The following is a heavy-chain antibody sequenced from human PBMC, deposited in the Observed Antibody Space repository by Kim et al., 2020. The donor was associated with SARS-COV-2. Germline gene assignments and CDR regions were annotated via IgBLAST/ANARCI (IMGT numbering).Heavy chain of an antibody. CDR1: GYTFTSYA. Sequence: ASVKVSCKASGYTFTSYAMNWVRQAPGQGLEWMGWINTNTGNPTYAQGFTGRFVFSLDTSVSTAYLQISSLKAEDTAVYYCARDRPVGWGIVGAPATPTSFDYWGQGTLVTVSS. CDR2: INTNTGNP. J-gene: IGHJ4*02. CDR3: ARDRPVGWGIVGAPATPTSFDY. V-gene: IGHV7-4-1*02. D-gene: IGHD1-26*01.